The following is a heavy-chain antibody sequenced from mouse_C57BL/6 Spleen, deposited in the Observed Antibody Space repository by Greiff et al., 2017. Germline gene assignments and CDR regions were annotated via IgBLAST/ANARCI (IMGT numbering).Heavy chain of an antibody. J-gene: IGHJ3*01. V-gene: IGHV1-74*01. CDR3: AIGDYYGSSQFAY. CDR1: GYTFTSYW. CDR2: IHPSDSDT. D-gene: IGHD1-1*01. Sequence: QVQLQQPGAELVKPGASVKVSCKASGYTFTSYWMHWVKQRPGQGLEWIGRIHPSDSDTNYNQKFKGKATLTVAKSSSTAYMQLSSLTSEDSAVYACAIGDYYGSSQFAYWGQGTLVTVSA.